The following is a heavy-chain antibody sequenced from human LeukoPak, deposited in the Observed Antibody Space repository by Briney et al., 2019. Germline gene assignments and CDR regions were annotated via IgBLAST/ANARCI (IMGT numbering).Heavy chain of an antibody. Sequence: GRSLRLSCTASGFSFRTYIMAWGRHVPGRGLECISAISGDAITTYYAVPVKGRFTISRDNFRNTLSLQMDSPRADDSAVYYCAKDASPYSNYAVRWFDSWGQGTLVTVSS. J-gene: IGHJ5*01. CDR2: ISGDAITT. CDR3: AKDASPYSNYAVRWFDS. CDR1: GFSFRTYI. V-gene: IGHV3-23*01. D-gene: IGHD4/OR15-4a*01.